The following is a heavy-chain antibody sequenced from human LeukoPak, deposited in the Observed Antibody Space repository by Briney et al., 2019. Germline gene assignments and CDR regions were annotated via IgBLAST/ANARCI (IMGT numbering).Heavy chain of an antibody. J-gene: IGHJ6*03. CDR1: GFTFSNYW. CDR3: ARVRGAGLQYYYMDV. V-gene: IGHV3-7*01. CDR2: VKQDVNEK. D-gene: IGHD1-26*01. Sequence: GGSLRLSCEASGFTFSNYWMSWVRQAPGKGPEWVASVKQDVNEKYYVDSVKGRFTISRDNAKDSLYLQMNSLRADDTAVYYCARVRGAGLQYYYMDVWGKGTTVTVSS.